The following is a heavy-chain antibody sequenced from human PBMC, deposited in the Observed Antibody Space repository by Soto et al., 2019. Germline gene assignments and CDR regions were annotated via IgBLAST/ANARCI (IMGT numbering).Heavy chain of an antibody. CDR1: GGSISSGDYN. CDR3: ARHGSGSGWYGGFDY. V-gene: IGHV4-30-4*01. Sequence: SETLSLTCTVSGGSISSGDYNWSWIRQPPGKGLEWIGYIYNSGNTYYNPSLKSRVTMSVDTSKNQFSLKLRSVTAADTAVYYCARHGSGSGWYGGFDYWGQGTLVTVSS. D-gene: IGHD6-19*01. CDR2: IYNSGNT. J-gene: IGHJ4*02.